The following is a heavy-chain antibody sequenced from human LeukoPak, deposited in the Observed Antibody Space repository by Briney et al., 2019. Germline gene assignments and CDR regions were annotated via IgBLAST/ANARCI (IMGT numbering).Heavy chain of an antibody. CDR3: ARVGYCGGGSCPTFGY. V-gene: IGHV1-18*01. CDR2: ISAYNGNT. J-gene: IGHJ4*02. D-gene: IGHD2-15*01. Sequence: ASVKVSCKASGGTFSSYAISWVRQAPGQGLEWMGWISAYNGNTNYAQKLQGRVTMTTDTSTSTAYMELRSLRSDDTAVYYCARVGYCGGGSCPTFGYWGQETLVTVPS. CDR1: GGTFSSYA.